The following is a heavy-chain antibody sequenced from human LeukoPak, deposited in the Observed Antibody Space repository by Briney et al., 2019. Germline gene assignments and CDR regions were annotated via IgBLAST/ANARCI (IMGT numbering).Heavy chain of an antibody. V-gene: IGHV3-23*01. J-gene: IGHJ4*02. D-gene: IGHD6-13*01. CDR2: ISGSGGST. Sequence: GGSLRLSXAASGFTFSSYAMSWVRQAPGKGLEWVSAISGSGGSTYYADSVKGRFTISRDNSKNTLYLQMNSLRAEDTAVYYCAKGGYSSSWYGFDYWGQGPLVTVSS. CDR1: GFTFSSYA. CDR3: AKGGYSSSWYGFDY.